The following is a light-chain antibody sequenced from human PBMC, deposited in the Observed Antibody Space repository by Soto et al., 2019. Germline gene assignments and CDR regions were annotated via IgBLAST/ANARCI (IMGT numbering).Light chain of an antibody. CDR3: AAWDDRLNGVV. CDR1: NSNIGSNA. CDR2: SNN. Sequence: QSVLTQPPSASGTPGQRVTISCSGSNSNIGSNAVNWYLQLPGTAPKVFIYSNNQRPSGVPDRFSGSKSGTSASVAISGLQSEDEADYYCAAWDDRLNGVVFGGGTKLTVL. V-gene: IGLV1-44*01. J-gene: IGLJ2*01.